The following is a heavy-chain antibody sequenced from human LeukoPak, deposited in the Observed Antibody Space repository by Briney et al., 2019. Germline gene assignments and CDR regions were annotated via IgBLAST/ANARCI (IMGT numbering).Heavy chain of an antibody. D-gene: IGHD4-17*01. V-gene: IGHV3-21*04. J-gene: IGHJ3*02. Sequence: PGRSLRLSCAASGFTFSSYSMNWVRQAPGKGLEWVSSISSSSSYIYYADSVKGRFTISRVNSKNTLYLQMNSLRAEDTAVYYCAKHDYGDYRAFDIWGQGTMVTVSS. CDR3: AKHDYGDYRAFDI. CDR1: GFTFSSYS. CDR2: ISSSSSYI.